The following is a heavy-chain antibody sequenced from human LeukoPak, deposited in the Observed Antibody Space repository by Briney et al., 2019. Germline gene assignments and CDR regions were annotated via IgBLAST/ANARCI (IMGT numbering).Heavy chain of an antibody. CDR2: ISYDGTNK. CDR1: GFNFRDSA. D-gene: IGHD6-13*01. Sequence: QPGGSLRLSCAASGFNFRDSAMHWVRQAPGKGLEWVTLISYDGTNKYYADSVKGRFTISRDNAKNSLYLQMNSLRAEDTAVYYCARMRSWYTGFDYWGQGTLVTVSS. V-gene: IGHV3-30*04. J-gene: IGHJ4*02. CDR3: ARMRSWYTGFDY.